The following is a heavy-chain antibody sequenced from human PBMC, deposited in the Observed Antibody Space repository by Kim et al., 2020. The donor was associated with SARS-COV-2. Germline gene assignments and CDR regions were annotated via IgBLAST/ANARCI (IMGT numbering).Heavy chain of an antibody. CDR1: GGTFSSYA. CDR3: ARDMVAARPRPYYYYGMDV. V-gene: IGHV1-69*04. J-gene: IGHJ6*02. D-gene: IGHD6-6*01. Sequence: SVKVSCKASGGTFSSYAISWVRQAPGQGLEWMGRIIPILGIANYAQKFQGRVTITADKSTSTAYMELSSLRSEDTAVYYCARDMVAARPRPYYYYGMDVWGQGTTVTVSS. CDR2: IIPILGIA.